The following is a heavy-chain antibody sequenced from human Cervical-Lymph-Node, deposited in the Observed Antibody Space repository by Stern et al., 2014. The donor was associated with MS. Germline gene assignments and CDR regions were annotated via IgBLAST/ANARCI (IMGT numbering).Heavy chain of an antibody. CDR3: ARRLVVYAIPD. D-gene: IGHD2-8*02. J-gene: IGHJ4*02. CDR2: IHHSGST. Sequence: QLQLQESGPGLVKPSGTLSLTCAVSGGSISSSHWWGWVRQPPGEGLEWIGEIHHSGSTDYNPSLKSRVTISVNKAKTQFSLRLSSVTAADTAVYYCARRLVVYAIPDWGQGTLVTVSS. V-gene: IGHV4-4*02. CDR1: GGSISSSHW.